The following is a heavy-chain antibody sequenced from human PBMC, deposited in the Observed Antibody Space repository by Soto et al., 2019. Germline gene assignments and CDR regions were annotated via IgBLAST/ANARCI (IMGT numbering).Heavy chain of an antibody. CDR2: MNPDGSAI. D-gene: IGHD2-8*01. Sequence: EVQLVDSGGGLVQPGGSLRLSCVVSGFTFSSARMHWVRQGPGKGLVWVSRMNPDGSAINYADSVKGRFTTSRDNAKNILYLQMNRLRAEDAALYYWVKGCSEYWGQGSLVTVFS. CDR3: VKGCSEY. V-gene: IGHV3-74*01. CDR1: GFTFSSAR. J-gene: IGHJ4*02.